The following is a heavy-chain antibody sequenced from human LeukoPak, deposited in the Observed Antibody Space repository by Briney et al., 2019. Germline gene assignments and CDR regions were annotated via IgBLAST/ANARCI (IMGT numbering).Heavy chain of an antibody. J-gene: IGHJ6*02. CDR2: FDPEDGET. Sequence: ASVKVSCKVSGYTLTELSMHWVRQAPGEGLEWMGGFDPEDGETIYAQKFQGRVTMTEDTSTDTAYMELSSLRSEDTAVYYCATKLYCSGGSCYYYGMDVWGQGTTVTVSS. D-gene: IGHD2-15*01. CDR3: ATKLYCSGGSCYYYGMDV. V-gene: IGHV1-24*01. CDR1: GYTLTELS.